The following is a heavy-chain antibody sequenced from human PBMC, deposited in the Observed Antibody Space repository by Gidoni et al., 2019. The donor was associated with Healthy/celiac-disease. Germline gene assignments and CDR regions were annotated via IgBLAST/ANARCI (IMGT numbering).Heavy chain of an antibody. CDR1: GGSLSSYY. CDR3: ARVLVGQQLDRWFDP. J-gene: IGHJ5*02. D-gene: IGHD6-13*01. Sequence: QVQLQESGPGLVKPSETLSLTCTVSGGSLSSYYWIWIRQPAGKGLEWIWRLYTSGSTNYNPSLKSRVARSVDMSKNQFSLKLSSVTAADTAVYYCARVLVGQQLDRWFDPWGQGTLVTVSS. V-gene: IGHV4-4*07. CDR2: LYTSGST.